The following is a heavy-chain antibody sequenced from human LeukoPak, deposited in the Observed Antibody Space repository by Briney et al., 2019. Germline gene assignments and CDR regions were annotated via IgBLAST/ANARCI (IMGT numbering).Heavy chain of an antibody. J-gene: IGHJ4*02. CDR3: AASYSSGWFFDY. Sequence: ASVKVSCKASGGTFISYAISWVRQAPGQGLEWMGGIIPIFGTANYAQKFQGRVTITADESTSTAYMELSSLRSEDTAVYYCAASYSSGWFFDYWGQGTLVTVSS. CDR2: IIPIFGTA. D-gene: IGHD6-19*01. V-gene: IGHV1-69*13. CDR1: GGTFISYA.